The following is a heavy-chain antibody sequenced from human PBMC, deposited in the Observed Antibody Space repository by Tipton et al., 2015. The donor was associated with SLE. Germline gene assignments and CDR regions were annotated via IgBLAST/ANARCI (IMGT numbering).Heavy chain of an antibody. V-gene: IGHV4-34*01. CDR3: ARGGGDSSSCQDFDR. J-gene: IGHJ4*02. CDR1: GGSFSGYY. D-gene: IGHD6-13*01. Sequence: TLSLTCAVYGGSFSGYYWSWIRQPPGKGLEWIGEINHSGSTNYKPSLKSRVTISVDTSKNQLSLNLYSVTAADTAVYYCARGGGDSSSCQDFDRWGQGILVTVSS. CDR2: INHSGST.